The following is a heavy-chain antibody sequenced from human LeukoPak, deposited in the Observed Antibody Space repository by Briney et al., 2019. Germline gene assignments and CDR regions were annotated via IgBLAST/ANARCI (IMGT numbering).Heavy chain of an antibody. D-gene: IGHD2-15*01. CDR3: AREWADGCSGCSCYSLGYYYYYMDV. J-gene: IGHJ6*03. Sequence: NPSETLSLTCTVSAGSISSYYCSWIRQPAGKGLEWIGRIYTSGSTNYNPSLKSRVTMSVDTSKNQFSLKLSSVTAADTAVYYCAREWADGCSGCSCYSLGYYYYYMDVWGKGTTVTVSS. V-gene: IGHV4-4*07. CDR1: AGSISSYY. CDR2: IYTSGST.